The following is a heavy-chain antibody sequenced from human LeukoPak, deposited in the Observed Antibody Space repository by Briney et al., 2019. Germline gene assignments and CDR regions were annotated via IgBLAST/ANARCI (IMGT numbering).Heavy chain of an antibody. CDR2: ISYDGSNK. J-gene: IGHJ4*02. D-gene: IGHD3-22*01. CDR1: GFTFSSYG. Sequence: PGGSLRLSCAASGFTFSSYGMHWVRQAPGKGLEWVAVISYDGSNKYYADSVKGRFTISRDSSKNTLYLQMNSLRAEDTAVYYCAKDRAYYDSSGYPDYWGQGTLVTVSS. V-gene: IGHV3-30*18. CDR3: AKDRAYYDSSGYPDY.